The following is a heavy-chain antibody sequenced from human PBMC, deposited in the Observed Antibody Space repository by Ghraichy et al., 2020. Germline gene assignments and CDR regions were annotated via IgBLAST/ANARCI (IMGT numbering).Heavy chain of an antibody. V-gene: IGHV3-21*01. CDR3: ARLDGSGSYNKDYSFQY. CDR1: GFTFSSYA. CDR2: ISTGSSYI. D-gene: IGHD3-10*01. J-gene: IGHJ4*02. Sequence: LSLTCAASGFTFSSYAMTWVRQAPGKGLEWVSFISTGSSYIYYGPSVKGRFTVSRHNTKNSLYLKMNNLRAENTAVYYCARLDGSGSYNKDYSFQYRGQGTLVTVSS.